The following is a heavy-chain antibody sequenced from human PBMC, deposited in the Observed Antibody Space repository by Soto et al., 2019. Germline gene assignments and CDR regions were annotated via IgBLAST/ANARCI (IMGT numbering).Heavy chain of an antibody. CDR2: IVVGSGNT. D-gene: IGHD2-21*02. J-gene: IGHJ4*02. V-gene: IGHV1-58*01. CDR3: AAGDFFTV. Sequence: QMQLVQSGPEVKKPETSVKVSCKASGFDFASSAVQWVRQARGQRLEWIGWIVVGSGNTNYAQKFQERVTITRDMSTTTAYMEVSSMGSEDTAVYYCAAGDFFTVWGQGTLVTVSS. CDR1: GFDFASSA.